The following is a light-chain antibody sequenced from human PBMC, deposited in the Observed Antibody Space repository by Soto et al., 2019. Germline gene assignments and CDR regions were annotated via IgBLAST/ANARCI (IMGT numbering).Light chain of an antibody. CDR1: SSDVVGYNY. J-gene: IGLJ2*01. Sequence: QSALTQPASVSGSPGQSITIACTGTSSDVVGYNYVSWYQQHPGKPPKLMIYDVSNRPSGVSTRFSGSKSGNTASLTISGLQAEDEDDYYCSSYTSSSTLVVVGGTKLTVL. V-gene: IGLV2-14*01. CDR2: DVS. CDR3: SSYTSSSTLV.